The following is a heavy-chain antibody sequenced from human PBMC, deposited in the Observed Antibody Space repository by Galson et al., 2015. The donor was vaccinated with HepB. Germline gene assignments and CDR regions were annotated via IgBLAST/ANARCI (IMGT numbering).Heavy chain of an antibody. CDR1: GYTFTSYD. V-gene: IGHV1-8*01. CDR3: ARGQGYSGYDPWFDP. Sequence: SVKVSCKASGYTFTSYDINWVRQATGQGLEWMGWMNPNSGNTGHAQKFQGRVTMTRNTSISTAYMELSSLRSEDTAVYYCARGQGYSGYDPWFDPWGQGTLVTVSS. J-gene: IGHJ5*02. D-gene: IGHD5-12*01. CDR2: MNPNSGNT.